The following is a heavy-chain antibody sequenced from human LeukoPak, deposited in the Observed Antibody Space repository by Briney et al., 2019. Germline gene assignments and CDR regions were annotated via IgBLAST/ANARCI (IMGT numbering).Heavy chain of an antibody. Sequence: GGSLRLSCAASGFTFSSYGMHWVRQAPGKGLEWVAFIRYDGSNKYYADSVKGRFTISRDNSKNTLYLQMNSLRAEDTAVYYCASHYGSGSFYSPFDYWGQGTLVTVSS. V-gene: IGHV3-30*02. CDR3: ASHYGSGSFYSPFDY. CDR2: IRYDGSNK. J-gene: IGHJ4*02. D-gene: IGHD3-10*01. CDR1: GFTFSSYG.